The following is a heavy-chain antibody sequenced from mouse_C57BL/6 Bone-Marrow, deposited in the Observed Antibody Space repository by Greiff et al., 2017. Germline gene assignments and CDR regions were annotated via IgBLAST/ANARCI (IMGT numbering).Heavy chain of an antibody. CDR1: GYTFTSYS. CDR3: ARTVTRDMDY. J-gene: IGHJ4*01. CDR2: INPSSGYT. Sequence: VQLVESGAELARPGASVQMSCTASGYTFTSYSMHWVQQTPGQGLEWIGYINPSSGYTKYNQKFKDRATLTADKSSSTAYMQLSSLTSEDSAVYYCARTVTRDMDYWGKGTSVTVSS. D-gene: IGHD2-2*01. V-gene: IGHV1-4*01.